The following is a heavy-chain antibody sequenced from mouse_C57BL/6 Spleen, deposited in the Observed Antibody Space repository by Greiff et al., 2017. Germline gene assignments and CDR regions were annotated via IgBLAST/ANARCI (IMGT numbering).Heavy chain of an antibody. CDR2: SYPGDGDT. J-gene: IGHJ2*01. Sequence: QVQLQQSGPELVKPGASVKISCKASGYAFSSSWMNWVKQRPGKGLEWIGRSYPGDGDTNYNGKFKGKATLTADKSSSTAYMQLSSLTSEDSAVYFGASPDYYVSSSRDYWCQGTTLTVSS. CDR1: GYAFSSSW. D-gene: IGHD1-1*01. V-gene: IGHV1-82*01. CDR3: ASPDYYVSSSRDY.